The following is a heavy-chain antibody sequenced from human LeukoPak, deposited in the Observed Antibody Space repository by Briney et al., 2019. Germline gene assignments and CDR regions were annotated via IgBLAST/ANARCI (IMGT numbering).Heavy chain of an antibody. Sequence: GGSLRLSCAASGFTFSDYYMSWIRQAPGKGLEWVSGISGNGDSTYYADSAKGRFTISRDNSKHTLYLQMNSLRVEDTAVYYCAKNPGGLTILRGVPLEYWGQGTLVTVSS. V-gene: IGHV3-23*01. J-gene: IGHJ4*02. CDR1: GFTFSDYY. CDR3: AKNPGGLTILRGVPLEY. D-gene: IGHD3-10*01. CDR2: ISGNGDST.